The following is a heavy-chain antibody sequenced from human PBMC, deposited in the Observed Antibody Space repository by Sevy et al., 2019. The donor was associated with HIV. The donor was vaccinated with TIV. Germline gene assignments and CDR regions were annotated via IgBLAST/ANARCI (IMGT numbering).Heavy chain of an antibody. CDR3: GNDGGYSIPWYPLY. J-gene: IGHJ4*01. V-gene: IGHV3-30-3*02. CDR2: ISYEGTET. D-gene: IGHD6-13*01. Sequence: GRSLRLSCAASGFAFSSHAMHWVRQAPGKGLEWVATISYEGTETFYAASVGGRFTISRDNSKIMLSLQINSLRPEDTAVYYCGNDGGYSIPWYPLYWGHGTLVTVSS. CDR1: GFAFSSHA.